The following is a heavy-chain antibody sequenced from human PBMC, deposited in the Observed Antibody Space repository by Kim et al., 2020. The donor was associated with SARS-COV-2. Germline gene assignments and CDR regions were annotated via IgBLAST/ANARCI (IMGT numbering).Heavy chain of an antibody. Sequence: GGSLRLSCAASGFTFSNFDMGWVRRAPGKGLEWVSAISSGGTYYAGSVEGRFTISRDNSENTLYLHMNNLRADDTAVYHCAKIHFGASSCSRADQWGPG. V-gene: IGHV3-23*01. CDR2: ISSGGT. CDR1: GFTFSNFD. D-gene: IGHD2-2*01. J-gene: IGHJ4*02. CDR3: AKIHFGASSCSRADQ.